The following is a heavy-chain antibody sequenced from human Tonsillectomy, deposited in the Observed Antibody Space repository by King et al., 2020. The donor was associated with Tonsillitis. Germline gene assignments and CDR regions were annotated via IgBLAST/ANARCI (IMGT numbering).Heavy chain of an antibody. D-gene: IGHD6-19*01. CDR3: AKGDRAVSGASDY. Sequence: VQLVESGGGLVQPGGSLRLSCAASGFTFSNYAMNWVRQAPGKGLECVSVITSSGCGTYYADSVKGRFTISRDNSKNTLYLQMNSLRAEDTAVYYCAKGDRAVSGASDYWGQGTLVTVSS. CDR2: ITSSGCGT. V-gene: IGHV3-23*04. J-gene: IGHJ4*02. CDR1: GFTFSNYA.